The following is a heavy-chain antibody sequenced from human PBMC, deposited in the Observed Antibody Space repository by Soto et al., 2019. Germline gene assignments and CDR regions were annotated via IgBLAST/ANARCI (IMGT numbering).Heavy chain of an antibody. V-gene: IGHV2-5*01. Sequence: QITLKESGPTLVKPTQTLTLTCTFSGFSLSTSGVGVGWIRQPPGKALEWMSLIYWNDDKRYSPSLKGRLNITKDASKTQVALRMPNMDPADTATSYCAHRRAYCSGGTCYCGQFFDYWGQGTVVT. D-gene: IGHD2-15*01. CDR3: AHRRAYCSGGTCYCGQFFDY. J-gene: IGHJ4*02. CDR2: IYWNDDK. CDR1: GFSLSTSGVG.